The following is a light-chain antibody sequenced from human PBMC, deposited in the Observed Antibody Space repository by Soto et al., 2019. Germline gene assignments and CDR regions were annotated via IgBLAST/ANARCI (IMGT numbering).Light chain of an antibody. CDR3: QQYNSYSWT. CDR2: DAS. V-gene: IGKV1-5*02. Sequence: DLQMTQSPSPLSASVGARVTIICRASQSISSWLAWYQQKPGKAPKLLIYDASSLESGVPSRFSGSGSGTEFTLTISSLQPDDFATYYCQQYNSYSWTFGQGTKVDIK. CDR1: QSISSW. J-gene: IGKJ1*01.